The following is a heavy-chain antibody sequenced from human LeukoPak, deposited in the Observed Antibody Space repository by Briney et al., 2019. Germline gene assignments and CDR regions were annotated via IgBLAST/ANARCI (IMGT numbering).Heavy chain of an antibody. V-gene: IGHV3-7*01. D-gene: IGHD6-19*01. CDR2: IKQDGSEK. CDR1: GFTFSSYW. J-gene: IGHJ6*02. CDR3: ARDRRQWLAPRYYYYGMDV. Sequence: PGGSLRLSCAASGFTFSSYWMSRVRQAPGKGLEWVANIKQDGSEKYYVDSVKGRFTISRDNAKNSLYLQMNSLRAEDTAVYYCARDRRQWLAPRYYYYGMDVWGQGTTVTVSS.